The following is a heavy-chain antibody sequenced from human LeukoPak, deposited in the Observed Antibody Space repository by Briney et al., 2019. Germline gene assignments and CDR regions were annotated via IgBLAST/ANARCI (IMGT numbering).Heavy chain of an antibody. J-gene: IGHJ4*02. CDR3: AKDRVLLWFGNSPDY. Sequence: GGSLRLSCAASGFTFSSYAMSWVRQAPGKGLEWVSGISGSGGSTYYADLVKGRFTISRDNSKNTLYLQMNSLRAEDTAVYYCAKDRVLLWFGNSPDYWGQGTLVTVSS. D-gene: IGHD3-10*01. CDR2: ISGSGGST. CDR1: GFTFSSYA. V-gene: IGHV3-23*01.